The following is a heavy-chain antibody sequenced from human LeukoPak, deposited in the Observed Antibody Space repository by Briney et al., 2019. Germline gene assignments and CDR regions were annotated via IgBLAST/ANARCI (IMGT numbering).Heavy chain of an antibody. CDR1: GFTFSDYY. Sequence: GGSLRLSCAASGFTFSDYYMSWIHQAPGKGLEWVSYISSSSSYTNYADSVKGRFTISRDNAKNSLYLQMNSLRAEDTAVYYCARTSGSLYYYGSGSYYGYWGQGTLVTVPS. J-gene: IGHJ4*02. V-gene: IGHV3-11*06. D-gene: IGHD3-10*01. CDR3: ARTSGSLYYYGSGSYYGY. CDR2: ISSSSSYT.